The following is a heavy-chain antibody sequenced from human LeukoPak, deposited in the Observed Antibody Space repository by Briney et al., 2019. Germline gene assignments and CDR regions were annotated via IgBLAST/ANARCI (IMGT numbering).Heavy chain of an antibody. J-gene: IGHJ4*02. V-gene: IGHV4-34*01. Sequence: SETLSLTRAVYGGSFSGYYWSWIRQPPGKGLEWIGEINHSGSTNYNPSLKSRVTISVDTSKNQFSLKLSFVTAADTAVYYCARGGNYGDYSDYWGQGTLVTVSS. CDR2: INHSGST. CDR1: GGSFSGYY. CDR3: ARGGNYGDYSDY. D-gene: IGHD4-17*01.